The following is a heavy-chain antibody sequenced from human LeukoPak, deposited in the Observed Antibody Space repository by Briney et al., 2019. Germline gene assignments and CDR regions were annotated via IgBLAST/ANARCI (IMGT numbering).Heavy chain of an antibody. V-gene: IGHV4-59*08. CDR2: IYYSGGT. CDR3: ATPSRVECGELPDY. CDR1: GGSISRYY. Sequence: SETLSLTCTVSGGSISRYYWSWIRQPPGKGLEWVWYIYYSGGTNYNPSLKSRVTISVDTYNTQFSLKLSSVTAADTAVYYCATPSRVECGELPDYWGQGTLVTVSS. D-gene: IGHD3-10*01. J-gene: IGHJ4*02.